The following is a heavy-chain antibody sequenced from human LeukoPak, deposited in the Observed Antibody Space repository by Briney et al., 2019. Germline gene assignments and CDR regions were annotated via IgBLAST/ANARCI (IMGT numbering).Heavy chain of an antibody. D-gene: IGHD3-22*01. CDR1: GFTFSGSA. V-gene: IGHV3-73*01. Sequence: GGSLKLSCAASGFTFSGSAMHWVRQASGKGLEWVGRIRSKANSYATAYAASVKGRFTISRDDSKNTAYLQMNNLKTEDTAVYYCTRHTYYYDSSGYYPPRFDYWGQGTLVTVSS. CDR3: TRHTYYYDSSGYYPPRFDY. J-gene: IGHJ4*02. CDR2: IRSKANSYAT.